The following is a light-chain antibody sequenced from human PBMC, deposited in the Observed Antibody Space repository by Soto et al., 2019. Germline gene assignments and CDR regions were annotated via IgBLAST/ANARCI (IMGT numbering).Light chain of an antibody. Sequence: QSVLTQPASVSGSPGQSITISCTGTSSDVGGYNYVSWYQQHPGKAPKLMIYEVSNRPSGVSNRFSGSKSGNTASLTISGLQAEDEADYYCSSYASSRTRVFGTETKVTVL. J-gene: IGLJ1*01. CDR2: EVS. CDR1: SSDVGGYNY. V-gene: IGLV2-14*01. CDR3: SSYASSRTRV.